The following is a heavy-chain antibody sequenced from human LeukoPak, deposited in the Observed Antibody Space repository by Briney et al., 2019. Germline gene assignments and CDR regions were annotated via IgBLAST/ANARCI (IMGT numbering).Heavy chain of an antibody. J-gene: IGHJ4*02. CDR2: IYSVTT. CDR3: ANSDVPATAIDY. D-gene: IGHD2-2*01. V-gene: IGHV4-39*01. Sequence: SETLSLTCTVSGGSISSSSYYWGWIRQPPGKGLEWIGNIYSVTTYYNPSLKSRVTISVDTSKNQFSLKLSSVTAADTAVYYCANSDVPATAIDYWGQGTLVTVSS. CDR1: GGSISSSSYY.